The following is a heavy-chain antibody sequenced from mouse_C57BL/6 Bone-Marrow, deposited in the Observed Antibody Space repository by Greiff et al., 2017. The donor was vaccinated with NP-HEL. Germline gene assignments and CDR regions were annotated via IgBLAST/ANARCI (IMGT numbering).Heavy chain of an antibody. Sequence: QVQLKESGAELVKPGASVKMSCKASGYTFTSYWITWVKQRPGQGLEWIGDIYPGSGSTNYNEKFKSKATLTVDTSSSTAYMQLSSLTSEDSAVYYCARLGREMDYWGQGTSVTVSS. J-gene: IGHJ4*01. CDR1: GYTFTSYW. CDR2: IYPGSGST. D-gene: IGHD4-1*01. V-gene: IGHV1-55*01. CDR3: ARLGREMDY.